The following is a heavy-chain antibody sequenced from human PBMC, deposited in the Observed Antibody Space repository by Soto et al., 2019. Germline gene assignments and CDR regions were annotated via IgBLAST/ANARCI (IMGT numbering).Heavy chain of an antibody. D-gene: IGHD2-15*01. CDR2: ISYDGSNK. J-gene: IGHJ4*02. CDR1: GFTFSSYG. CDR3: AKQRSGIVVVVAATPVYDLAY. Sequence: QVQLVESGGGVVQPGRSLRLSCAASGFTFSSYGMHWVRQAPGKGLEWVAVISYDGSNKYYADSVKGRFTISRDNSKNTLYPQMNSLRAEDTAVYYCAKQRSGIVVVVAATPVYDLAYWGQGTLVTVSS. V-gene: IGHV3-30*18.